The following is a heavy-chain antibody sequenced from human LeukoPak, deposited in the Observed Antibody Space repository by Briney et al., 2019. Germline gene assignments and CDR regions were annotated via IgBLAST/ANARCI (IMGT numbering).Heavy chain of an antibody. J-gene: IGHJ4*02. CDR1: GVNLWYYW. CDR2: INKEAKEK. Sequence: PGGSVRLSCGASGVNLWYYWVGGVRVAPGEGGECVATINKEAKEKYYVDSVKGHFTISRDNARNSLYLQMRSLRAADTALYYCARDPQYGAIAYWGQGTLLTVSS. V-gene: IGHV3-7*01. D-gene: IGHD2/OR15-2a*01. CDR3: ARDPQYGAIAY.